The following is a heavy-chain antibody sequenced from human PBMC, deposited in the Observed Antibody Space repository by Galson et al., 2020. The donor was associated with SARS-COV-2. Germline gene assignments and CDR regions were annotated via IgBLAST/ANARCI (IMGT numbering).Heavy chain of an antibody. CDR2: IYYSGST. Sequence: SETLSLTCTVSGGSISSYYWSWIRQPPGKGLEWIGYIYYSGSTNYNPSLKSRVTISVDTSKNQFSLKLSSVTAADTAVYYCARGGCDSSWYQGVRCDWFDPWGQGTLVTVSS. J-gene: IGHJ5*02. D-gene: IGHD6-13*01. CDR3: ARGGCDSSWYQGVRCDWFDP. CDR1: GGSISSYY. V-gene: IGHV4-59*01.